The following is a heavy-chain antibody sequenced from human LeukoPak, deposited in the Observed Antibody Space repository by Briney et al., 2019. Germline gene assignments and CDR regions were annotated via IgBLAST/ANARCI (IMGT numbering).Heavy chain of an antibody. J-gene: IGHJ4*02. CDR2: IYRGGDT. CDR1: GFNVSGNY. V-gene: IGHV3-53*01. Sequence: GGSVRLSCAASGFNVSGNYMSWVRQAPGKGREGVSVIYRGGDTYYADPVKGRFTVSRDISKNTLYLQMNSLRAEGAAVYSCASISNWGRGILVTVSS. CDR3: ASISN.